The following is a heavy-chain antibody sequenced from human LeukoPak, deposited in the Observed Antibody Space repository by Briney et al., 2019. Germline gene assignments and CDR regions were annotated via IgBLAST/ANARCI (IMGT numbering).Heavy chain of an antibody. CDR1: GGSISSYY. Sequence: SETLSLTCTVSGGSISSYYWTWIRQPAGKGLEWIGRIYTTGSTIYIPSLRSRVTMSVDTSKNQISLNLNSVTAADTAMYYCARGFWSFDLWGRGTLVTVSS. J-gene: IGHJ2*01. V-gene: IGHV4-4*07. CDR3: ARGFWSFDL. CDR2: IYTTGST.